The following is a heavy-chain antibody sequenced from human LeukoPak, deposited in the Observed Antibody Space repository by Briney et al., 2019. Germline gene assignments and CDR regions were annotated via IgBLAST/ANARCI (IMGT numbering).Heavy chain of an antibody. V-gene: IGHV4-61*02. Sequence: SETLSLTCTVSGGSISSGSYYWSWIRQPAGKGLEWIGRIYTSGSTNYNPSLKSRVTISVDTSKNRFSLKLSSVTAADTAVYYCARVRSSGWYGPNDYWGQGTLVTVSS. CDR3: ARVRSSGWYGPNDY. CDR2: IYTSGST. D-gene: IGHD6-19*01. J-gene: IGHJ4*02. CDR1: GGSISSGSYY.